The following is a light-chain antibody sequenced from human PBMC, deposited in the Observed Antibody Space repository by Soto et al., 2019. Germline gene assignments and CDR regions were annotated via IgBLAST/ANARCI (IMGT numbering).Light chain of an antibody. CDR2: DVR. CDR3: NSYTTSGTRV. CDR1: SSDIGGYDY. J-gene: IGLJ1*01. Sequence: QSVLTQPASVSGSPGQSITISCTGTSSDIGGYDYVSWYQQYPGKAPKLMIYDVRNRPSGVSNRFSGSKSGNTASLTISGLQAEDEADYYCNSYTTSGTRVFGTGTKVTV. V-gene: IGLV2-14*01.